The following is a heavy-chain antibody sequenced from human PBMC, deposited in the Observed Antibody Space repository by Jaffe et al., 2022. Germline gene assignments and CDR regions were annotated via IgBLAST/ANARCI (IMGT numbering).Heavy chain of an antibody. CDR3: ARSVTMDSFDY. Sequence: QVQLQESGPGLVKPSQTLSLTCTVSGGSISSGSYYWSWIRQPAGKGLEWIGRIYTSGSTNYNPSLKSRVTISVDTSKNQFSLKLSSVTAADTAVYYCARSVTMDSFDYWGQGTLVTVSS. V-gene: IGHV4-61*02. CDR2: IYTSGST. J-gene: IGHJ4*02. CDR1: GGSISSGSYY. D-gene: IGHD3-10*01.